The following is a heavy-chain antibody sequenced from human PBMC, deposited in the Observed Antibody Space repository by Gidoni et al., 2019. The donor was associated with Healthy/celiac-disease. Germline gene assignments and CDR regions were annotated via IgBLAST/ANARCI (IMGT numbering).Heavy chain of an antibody. CDR3: ARDAIVVVPTGAFDI. J-gene: IGHJ3*02. D-gene: IGHD3-22*01. CDR1: GFTFSSYS. CDR2: ISSSRSTI. Sequence: EVQLVESGGGLVQPGGSLRLSCAASGFTFSSYSMNWVRQAPGKGLEWVSYISSSRSTIYYADSVKGRFTISRDNAKNSLYLQMNSLRDEDTAVYYCARDAIVVVPTGAFDIWGQGTMVTVSS. V-gene: IGHV3-48*02.